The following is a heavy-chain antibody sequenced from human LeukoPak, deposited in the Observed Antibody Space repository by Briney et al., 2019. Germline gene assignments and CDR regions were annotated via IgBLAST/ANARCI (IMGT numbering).Heavy chain of an antibody. D-gene: IGHD3-10*01. CDR1: GGSISSYY. CDR3: AGYPRGVSKHDY. J-gene: IGHJ4*02. V-gene: IGHV4-34*01. CDR2: INHSGST. Sequence: SETLSLTCTVSGGSISSYYWSWIRQPPGKGLEWIGEINHSGSTNYNPSLKSRVTISVDTSKNQFSLKLSSVTAADTAVYYCAGYPRGVSKHDYWGQGTLVTVSS.